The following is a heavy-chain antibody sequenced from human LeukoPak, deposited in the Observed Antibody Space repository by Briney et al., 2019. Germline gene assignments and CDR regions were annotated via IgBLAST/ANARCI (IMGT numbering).Heavy chain of an antibody. J-gene: IGHJ4*02. CDR2: INPSGGST. V-gene: IGHV1-46*01. Sequence: ASVKVSCKASGYTFTSYYMHWVRQAPGQGLEWMGIINPSGGSTNYAQKLQGRVTMTTDTSTSTAYMELRSLRSDDTAVYYCARDRPLWFGELSYEYYFDYRGQGTLVTVSS. CDR1: GYTFTSYY. D-gene: IGHD3-10*01. CDR3: ARDRPLWFGELSYEYYFDY.